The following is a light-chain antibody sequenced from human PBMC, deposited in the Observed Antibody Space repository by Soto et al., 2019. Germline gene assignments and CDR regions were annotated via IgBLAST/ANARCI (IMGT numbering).Light chain of an antibody. V-gene: IGKV3-20*01. CDR1: QTVSSNY. CDR3: QLYGTSPKP. J-gene: IGKJ1*01. Sequence: EIVLTQSPGTLSLSPGERATLSCRASQTVSSNYLAWYQQKPGQAPRLLIYAASTRATGIPGRFSGSGSGTDFTLSISRLEPEDFAVYYCQLYGTSPKPFGQGTKVDIK. CDR2: AAS.